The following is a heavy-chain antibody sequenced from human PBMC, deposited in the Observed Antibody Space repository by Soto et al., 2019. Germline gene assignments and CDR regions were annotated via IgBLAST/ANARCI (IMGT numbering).Heavy chain of an antibody. CDR3: AKDQGSSWYEIDY. CDR2: ISGSGGST. CDR1: GITFSNYA. Sequence: EVQLLESGGGLVQPGGYLRISCAASGITFSNYAVTWVRQAPGKGLEWVSTISGSGGSTYYADSVKGRFTISRDNSKNTLYLQMNSLRAEDTAVYYCAKDQGSSWYEIDYWGQGTLVTVYS. J-gene: IGHJ4*02. D-gene: IGHD6-13*01. V-gene: IGHV3-23*01.